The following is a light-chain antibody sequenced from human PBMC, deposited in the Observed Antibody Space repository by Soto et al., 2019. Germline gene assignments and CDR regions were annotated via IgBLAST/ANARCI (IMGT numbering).Light chain of an antibody. V-gene: IGKV1-5*01. J-gene: IGKJ1*01. CDR2: DAS. CDR3: QQYNSYWT. Sequence: DIQMTQSPSTLSASVGDRVTITCRASQSVKSYLAWYQQKPGKAPNLLIYDASNLQSGVPSRFSGSGSGTEFTLTISSLQPDDFATYYCQQYNSYWTFGQGTKVDIK. CDR1: QSVKSY.